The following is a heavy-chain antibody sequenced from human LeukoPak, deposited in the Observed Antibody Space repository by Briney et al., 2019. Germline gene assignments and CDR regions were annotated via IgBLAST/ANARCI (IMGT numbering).Heavy chain of an antibody. V-gene: IGHV4-39*01. CDR3: AKSGGYGLIDY. Sequence: SETLSPTCNVSGVSMSSSSYYWGWIRQPPGKGLEWIGSIYSSGGTYYNSSLKSRVTISIDTSKNQVSLKMSSVTAADTAVYYCAKSGGYGLIDYWGQGTLVTVSS. CDR1: GVSMSSSSYY. J-gene: IGHJ4*01. CDR2: IYSSGGT. D-gene: IGHD6-25*01.